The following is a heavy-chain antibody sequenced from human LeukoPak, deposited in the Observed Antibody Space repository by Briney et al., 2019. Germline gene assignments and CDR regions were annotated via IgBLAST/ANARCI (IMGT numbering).Heavy chain of an antibody. CDR2: INPNSGGT. D-gene: IGHD6-19*01. Sequence: GASVKVSCKASGYTFTGYYMHWVRQAPGQGLEWMGWINPNSGGTNYAQKFQGRVTITADKSTSTAYMELSSLRSEDTAVYYCADHRSSGYWFDPWGQGTLVTVSS. CDR1: GYTFTGYY. CDR3: ADHRSSGYWFDP. V-gene: IGHV1-2*02. J-gene: IGHJ5*02.